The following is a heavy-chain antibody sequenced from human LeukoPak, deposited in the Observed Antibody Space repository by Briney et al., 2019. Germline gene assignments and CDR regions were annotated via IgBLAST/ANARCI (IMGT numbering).Heavy chain of an antibody. V-gene: IGHV5-51*01. J-gene: IGHJ4*02. D-gene: IGHD4/OR15-4a*01. CDR3: ARHIGLTTRYLDY. CDR2: IYPDDSDT. CDR1: GYKFTSYW. Sequence: PGESLKISRKGSGYKFTSYWIAWVRQMPGKGLEWMGMIYPDDSDTRYSPSFQGHVTISADKSVSTAYLQWSSLKDSDTAMYYCARHIGLTTRYLDYWGQGTPVTVSP.